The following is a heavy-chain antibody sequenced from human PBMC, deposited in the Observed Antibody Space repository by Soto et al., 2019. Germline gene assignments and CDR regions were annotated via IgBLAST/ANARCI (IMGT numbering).Heavy chain of an antibody. Sequence: SETLSLTCAVYGGSFSGYYWSWIRQPPGKGLEWIGEINHSGSTNYNPSLKSRVTISVDTSKNQFSLKLSSVTAADMAVYYCARAGPVWFGAYERFDYWGQGTLVTVSS. CDR2: INHSGST. D-gene: IGHD3-10*01. V-gene: IGHV4-34*01. J-gene: IGHJ4*02. CDR3: ARAGPVWFGAYERFDY. CDR1: GGSFSGYY.